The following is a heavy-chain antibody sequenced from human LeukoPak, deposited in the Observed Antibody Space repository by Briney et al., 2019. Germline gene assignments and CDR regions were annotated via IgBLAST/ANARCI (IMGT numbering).Heavy chain of an antibody. CDR1: GDSISSYY. CDR3: ARLPYDYSNYDPTNWFDP. J-gene: IGHJ5*02. V-gene: IGHV4-4*07. D-gene: IGHD4-11*01. CDR2: IYTSGTT. Sequence: SETLSLTCTVSGDSISSYYWSWIRQPAGKGLEWIGRIYTSGTTNYNPSLKSRVTMSVDTSKDQFSLKLSSVTAANTAVYYCARLPYDYSNYDPTNWFDPWGQGTLVTVSS.